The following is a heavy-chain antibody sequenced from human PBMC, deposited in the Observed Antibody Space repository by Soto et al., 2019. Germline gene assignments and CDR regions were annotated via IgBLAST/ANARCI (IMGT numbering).Heavy chain of an antibody. V-gene: IGHV3-30*02. D-gene: IGHD3-22*01. CDR3: AKDRGEVGADYYDSSGYCLDY. CDR1: GFTFSSYG. J-gene: IGHJ4*02. CDR2: IWYDGSNK. Sequence: PGGSLRLSCAASGFTFSSYGMHWVRQAPGKGLEWVAVIWYDGSNKYYADSVKGRFTSSRDNSKNTLYLEMNSLRAEDTAVYYCAKDRGEVGADYYDSSGYCLDYWGQGTLVTVSS.